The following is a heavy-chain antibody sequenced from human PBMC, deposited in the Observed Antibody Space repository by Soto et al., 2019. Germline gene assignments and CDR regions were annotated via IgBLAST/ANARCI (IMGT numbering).Heavy chain of an antibody. J-gene: IGHJ5*02. CDR1: GFTFSSYA. V-gene: IGHV3-30-3*01. CDR3: AAERDSGYDITNWFDH. Sequence: GGSLRLSCAASGFTFSSYAMHWVRQAPGKGLEWVAVISYDGSNKYYADSVKGRFTISRDNSKNTLYLQMNSLRSEDTAVYYCAAERDSGYDITNWFDHWGQGTLVTVSS. D-gene: IGHD5-12*01. CDR2: ISYDGSNK.